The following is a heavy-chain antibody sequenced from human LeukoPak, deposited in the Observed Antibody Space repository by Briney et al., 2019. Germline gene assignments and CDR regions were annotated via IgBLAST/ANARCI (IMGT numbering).Heavy chain of an antibody. Sequence: GGSLRLSCAASGFTFDDYAMHWVRQAPGKGLEWVSLISGDGGSTYYADSVKGRFTISRDNSKNSLYLQMNSLRTEDTALYYCAKELTYYYDSSGYLYLGQGTLVTVSS. D-gene: IGHD3-22*01. V-gene: IGHV3-43*02. CDR2: ISGDGGST. CDR1: GFTFDDYA. CDR3: AKELTYYYDSSGYLY. J-gene: IGHJ4*02.